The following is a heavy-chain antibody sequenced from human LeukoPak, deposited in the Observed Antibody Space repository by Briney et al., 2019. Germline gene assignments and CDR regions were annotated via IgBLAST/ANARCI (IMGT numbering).Heavy chain of an antibody. V-gene: IGHV1-69*01. CDR2: IIPIFGTA. CDR3: ARVIRTSYYMDV. CDR1: GCTFSSYA. J-gene: IGHJ6*03. D-gene: IGHD1-14*01. Sequence: ASVKVSCKASGCTFSSYAISWVRQAPGQGLEWMGGIIPIFGTANYAQKFQGRVTITADESTSTAYMELSSLRSEDKAVYYCARVIRTSYYMDVWGKGTTVTVSS.